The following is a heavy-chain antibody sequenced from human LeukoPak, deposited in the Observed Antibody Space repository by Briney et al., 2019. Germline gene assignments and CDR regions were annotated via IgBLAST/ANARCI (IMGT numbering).Heavy chain of an antibody. D-gene: IGHD3-10*01. CDR2: IYHSGST. V-gene: IGHV4-38-2*01. Sequence: SETLSLTCAVSGYSISSGYYCGWIRQPPGKGLEWIGSIYHSGSTYYNPSLKSRVTISVDTSKNQFSLKLSSVTAADTAVYYCASDPGSGSYLNYWGQGTLVTVSS. J-gene: IGHJ4*02. CDR3: ASDPGSGSYLNY. CDR1: GYSISSGYY.